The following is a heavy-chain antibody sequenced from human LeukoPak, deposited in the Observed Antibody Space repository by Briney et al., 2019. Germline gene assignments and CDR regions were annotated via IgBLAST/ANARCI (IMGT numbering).Heavy chain of an antibody. Sequence: SETLSLTCTVSGDSISSSYWSWIRQPPGKGLEWIGYIFYTGITNYNPALKSRVTISLDTSKNQFSLKLTSVTAADTAVYYCARGGASSRHFGLWGRGTLVTVSS. V-gene: IGHV4-59*01. J-gene: IGHJ2*01. CDR3: ARGGASSRHFGL. D-gene: IGHD3-10*01. CDR1: GDSISSSY. CDR2: IFYTGIT.